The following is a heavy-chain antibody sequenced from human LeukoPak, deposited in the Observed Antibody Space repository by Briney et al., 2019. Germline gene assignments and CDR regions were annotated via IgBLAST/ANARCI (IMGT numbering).Heavy chain of an antibody. V-gene: IGHV4-59*01. Sequence: SETLSLTCTISGGSITSYHWSWIRQPPGKGLEWIGYIYYSGSTNYNPSLKSRVTISVDTSKNQFSLNLRSVTAADTAVCYCARGSRDGYNHFDYWGQGTLVTVSS. CDR1: GGSITSYH. CDR3: ARGSRDGYNHFDY. J-gene: IGHJ4*02. D-gene: IGHD5-24*01. CDR2: IYYSGST.